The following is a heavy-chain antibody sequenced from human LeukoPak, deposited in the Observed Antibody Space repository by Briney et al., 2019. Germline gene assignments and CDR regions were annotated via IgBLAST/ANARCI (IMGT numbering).Heavy chain of an antibody. CDR1: GYTLTELS. J-gene: IGHJ3*02. V-gene: IGHV1-24*01. D-gene: IGHD3-9*01. CDR2: FDPEEGEI. CDR3: VTSDPTDDILTGPGAFDI. Sequence: ASVKVSCKVSGYTLTELSMHWVRQAPGKGLEWMGGFDPEEGEIIYARKFQGRVTMTEDTSTDTAYMELSSLRSEDTAVFYRVTSDPTDDILTGPGAFDIWGQGTMVTVSS.